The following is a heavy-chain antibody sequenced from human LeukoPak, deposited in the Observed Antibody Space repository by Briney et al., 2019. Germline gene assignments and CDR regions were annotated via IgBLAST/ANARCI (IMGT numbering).Heavy chain of an antibody. CDR1: GGSFSGYY. CDR2: INHSGST. D-gene: IGHD2-21*02. J-gene: IGHJ3*02. CDR3: AMPDLTYCGGDCYSSPAFDI. V-gene: IGHV4-34*01. Sequence: PSETLSLTCAVYGGSFSGYYWSWIRQPPGKGLEWIGEINHSGSTYYNPSLKSRVTISVDTSKNQFSLKLSSVTPADTAVYYCAMPDLTYCGGDCYSSPAFDIWGQGTMVTVSS.